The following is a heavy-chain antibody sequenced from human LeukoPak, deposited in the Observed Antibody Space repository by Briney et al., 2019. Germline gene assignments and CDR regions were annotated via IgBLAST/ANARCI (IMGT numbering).Heavy chain of an antibody. CDR1: GFTFRSYA. CDR3: ARAVVVSRYLDY. J-gene: IGHJ4*02. Sequence: GGSLRLSCAASGFTFRSYAMHWVRQAPGKGLEYVSAINSDGGTTYYAHSVKGRFTISRDNSKNTLYLQMGSLRPEDMGAYYCARAVVVSRYLDYWGPGTLVTVSS. V-gene: IGHV3-64*01. CDR2: INSDGGTT. D-gene: IGHD2-21*01.